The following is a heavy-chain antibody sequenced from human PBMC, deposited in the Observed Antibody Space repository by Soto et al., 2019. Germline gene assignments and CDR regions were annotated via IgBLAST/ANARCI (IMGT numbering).Heavy chain of an antibody. D-gene: IGHD5-12*01. Sequence: PGGSLRLSCAASGFTFSSYGMHWVRQAPGKGLEWVAVISYDGSNKYYADSVKGRFTISRDNSKNTLYLQMNSLRAEDTAVYYCAKDHDIVATDTPFDYWGQGTLVTVSS. CDR3: AKDHDIVATDTPFDY. CDR1: GFTFSSYG. J-gene: IGHJ4*02. V-gene: IGHV3-30*18. CDR2: ISYDGSNK.